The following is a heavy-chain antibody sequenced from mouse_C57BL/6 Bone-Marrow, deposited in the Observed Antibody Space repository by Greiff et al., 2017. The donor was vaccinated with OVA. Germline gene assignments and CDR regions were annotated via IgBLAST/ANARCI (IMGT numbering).Heavy chain of an antibody. V-gene: IGHV1-53*01. J-gene: IGHJ3*01. CDR2: INPSNGGT. Sequence: QVQLLQPGTELVKPGASVKLSCKASGYTFTSYWMHWVKQTPGQGLEWIGTINPSNGGTNYNEKFKSKATLTVDNSSSTVYMQLSSLTSEDSAVYYCARSGGSSAWFAYWGQGTLVTVSA. CDR1: GYTFTSYW. D-gene: IGHD1-1*01. CDR3: ARSGGSSAWFAY.